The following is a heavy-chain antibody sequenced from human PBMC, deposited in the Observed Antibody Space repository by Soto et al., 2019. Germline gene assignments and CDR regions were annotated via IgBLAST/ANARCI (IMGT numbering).Heavy chain of an antibody. V-gene: IGHV1-69*01. J-gene: IGHJ5*02. CDR2: IIPIFGTA. D-gene: IGHD5-12*01. CDR1: GGTFSSYA. Sequence: ASVKVSCKASGGTFSSYAISWVRQAPGQGLEWMGGIIPIFGTANYAQKFQGRFTITADESTSTAYMELSSVTAADTAVYCCAREMATTSLNNWFDPWGQGTLVTVSS. CDR3: AREMATTSLNNWFDP.